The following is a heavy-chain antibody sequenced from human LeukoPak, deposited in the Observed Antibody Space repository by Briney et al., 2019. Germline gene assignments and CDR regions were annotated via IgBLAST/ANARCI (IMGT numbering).Heavy chain of an antibody. D-gene: IGHD1-26*01. CDR1: GFTFSDYY. V-gene: IGHV3-11*04. J-gene: IGHJ6*03. Sequence: PGGSLRPSCAASGFTFSDYYMSWIRQAPGKGLEWVSYISSSGSTIYYADSVKGRFTISRDNAKNSLYLQMNSLRAEDTAVYYCARYPGGTYYYYYYMDVWGKGTTVTVSS. CDR2: ISSSGSTI. CDR3: ARYPGGTYYYYYYMDV.